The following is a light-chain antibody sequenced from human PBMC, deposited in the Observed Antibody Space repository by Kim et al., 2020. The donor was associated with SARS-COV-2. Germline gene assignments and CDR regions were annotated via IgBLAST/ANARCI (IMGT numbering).Light chain of an antibody. V-gene: IGLV2-23*02. Sequence: SITISCTGTSSDVGSYNLVSWYQQHPGKAPKLMVYEVSERPSGVSNRFSGSKTGNTASLTISGLQAEDEADYYCCSYAGSSTFDWVFGGGTQLTVL. CDR3: CSYAGSSTFDWV. CDR2: EVS. CDR1: SSDVGSYNL. J-gene: IGLJ3*02.